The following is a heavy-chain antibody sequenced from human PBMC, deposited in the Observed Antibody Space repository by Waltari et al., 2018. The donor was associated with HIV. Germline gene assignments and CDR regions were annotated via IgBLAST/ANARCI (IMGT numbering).Heavy chain of an antibody. CDR2: ISSSSRYI. CDR1: GFTFSSYS. CDR3: ARDVSSTMVRGANPYYLDY. V-gene: IGHV3-21*01. J-gene: IGHJ4*02. Sequence: EVQLVESGGGLVKPGGSLRLSCAASGFTFSSYSMNWVRQAPGKGLEWVSSISSSSRYIYYADSVEGRFTMSRDKAKNSLYLQMNSLRAEDTAVYYCARDVSSTMVRGANPYYLDYWGQGTLVTVSS. D-gene: IGHD3-10*01.